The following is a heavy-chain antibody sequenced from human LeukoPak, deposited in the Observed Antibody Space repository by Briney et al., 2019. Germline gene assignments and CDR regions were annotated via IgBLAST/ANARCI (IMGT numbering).Heavy chain of an antibody. CDR2: IRYDGRNK. D-gene: IGHD6-13*01. Sequence: PGGSLRLSCAASGFTLISYGMHWVRQAPGKGLEWVAFIRYDGRNKYYADSVKGRFTIYRDESKNTVHLQMNSLRAEDTAVYYCAKARNDIAAAGTGVDYWGQGTLVTVSS. J-gene: IGHJ4*02. V-gene: IGHV3-30*02. CDR3: AKARNDIAAAGTGVDY. CDR1: GFTLISYG.